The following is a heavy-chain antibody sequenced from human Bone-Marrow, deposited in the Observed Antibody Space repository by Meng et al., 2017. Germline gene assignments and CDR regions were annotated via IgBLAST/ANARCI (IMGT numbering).Heavy chain of an antibody. V-gene: IGHV1-2*06. Sequence: ASVKVSCKASGYTFTGYYMHWVRQAPGQGLEWMGRINPNSGGTNYAQKFQGRVTMTRDTSISTAYMELSRLRSDDTAVYYCARGYYDSSGYYQFDYWGQGTLVTVS. CDR2: INPNSGGT. J-gene: IGHJ4*02. CDR1: GYTFTGYY. CDR3: ARGYYDSSGYYQFDY. D-gene: IGHD3-22*01.